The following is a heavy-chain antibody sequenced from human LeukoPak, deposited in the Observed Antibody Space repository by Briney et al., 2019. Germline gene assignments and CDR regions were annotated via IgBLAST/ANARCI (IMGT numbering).Heavy chain of an antibody. D-gene: IGHD2-2*01. Sequence: ASVKVSCKASGYIFTSYYMHWVRQAPGQGLEWMGWINPNSGGTNYAQKFQGRVTMTRDTSISTAYMELSRLRSDDTAVYYCARRGQYQLPFDYWGQGTLVTVSS. CDR3: ARRGQYQLPFDY. CDR1: GYIFTSYY. J-gene: IGHJ4*02. V-gene: IGHV1-2*02. CDR2: INPNSGGT.